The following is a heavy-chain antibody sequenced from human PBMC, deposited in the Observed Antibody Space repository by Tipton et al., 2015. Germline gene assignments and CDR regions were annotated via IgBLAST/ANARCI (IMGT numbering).Heavy chain of an antibody. J-gene: IGHJ3*02. V-gene: IGHV1-46*01. CDR1: GYIFTSYY. CDR2: INPTDGST. D-gene: IGHD2-2*02. Sequence: QLVQSGPEVKKPGASVKVSCKASGYIFTSYYIHWVRQAPGQGLEWMGIINPTDGSTTYAQNFQGRATITADKSTSTAYMELSSLRSEDTAVYYCASSLMPAAIVDAFDIWGQGTMVTVSS. CDR3: ASSLMPAAIVDAFDI.